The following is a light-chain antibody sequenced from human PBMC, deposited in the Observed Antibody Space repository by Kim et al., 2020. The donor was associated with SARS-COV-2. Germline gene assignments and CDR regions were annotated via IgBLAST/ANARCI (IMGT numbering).Light chain of an antibody. Sequence: YNYVSWYQQHPGKAPKLMIFDVTRRPSGVSDRFSGSKSANTASLTISGLQAEDEADYYCSSFAKSSTFVFGTGTKVTVL. CDR1: YNY. CDR3: SSFAKSSTFV. CDR2: DVT. J-gene: IGLJ1*01. V-gene: IGLV2-14*03.